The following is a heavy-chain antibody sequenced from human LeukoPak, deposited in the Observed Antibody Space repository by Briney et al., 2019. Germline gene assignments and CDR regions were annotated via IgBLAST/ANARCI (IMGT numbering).Heavy chain of an antibody. D-gene: IGHD2-2*01. J-gene: IGHJ4*01. V-gene: IGHV4-38-2*02. CDR2: IYHSGST. Sequence: SETLSLTCTVSGYSISSGYYWGWIRQPPGKGLEWIGTIYHSGSTYYNPSLKSRVTISVDTSKNQFSLKLTSVTAADTAVYYCAIVRGYCSSTICYRYYFDYWGHGTLVTVSS. CDR3: AIVRGYCSSTICYRYYFDY. CDR1: GYSISSGYY.